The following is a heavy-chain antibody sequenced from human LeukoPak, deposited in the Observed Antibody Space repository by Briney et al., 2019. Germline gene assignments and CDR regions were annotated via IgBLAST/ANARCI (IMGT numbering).Heavy chain of an antibody. D-gene: IGHD4-17*01. Sequence: GRSLRLSCAASGFTFSRYGMHWVRQAPRKGLEWVAVISYDGSNEYYADSVKGRCTTPRDNSKNTLYLQMNSLRAEDTAVYYCPKLHGDPSRGVDAFDICGQGTMVTVCS. CDR1: GFTFSRYG. CDR3: PKLHGDPSRGVDAFDI. J-gene: IGHJ3*02. CDR2: ISYDGSNE. V-gene: IGHV3-30*18.